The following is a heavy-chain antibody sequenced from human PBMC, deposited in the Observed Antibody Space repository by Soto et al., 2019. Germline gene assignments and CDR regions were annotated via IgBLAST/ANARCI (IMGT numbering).Heavy chain of an antibody. J-gene: IGHJ4*02. D-gene: IGHD2-8*02. Sequence: GESLKISCAASGFPFTNYWMNWVRQTPGKGLMWVSRISPDGSDVGYADSVEGRFTVSRDNAKNTLYLQMHSLRAEDTAMYYCACWGHIVPVAPSDFDRWGQGTLVTVSS. CDR2: ISPDGSDV. CDR3: ACWGHIVPVAPSDFDR. CDR1: GFPFTNYW. V-gene: IGHV3-74*01.